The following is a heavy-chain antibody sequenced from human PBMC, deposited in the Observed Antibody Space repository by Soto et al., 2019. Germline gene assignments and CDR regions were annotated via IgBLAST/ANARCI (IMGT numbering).Heavy chain of an antibody. J-gene: IGHJ3*02. V-gene: IGHV4-31*01. CDR2: IYYSGRT. CDR1: GGSISSGGYY. Sequence: QVQLQESGPGLVKPSQTLSLTCTVSGGSISSGGYYWSWIRQHPGKGLEWIGYIYYSGRTYYNPSLKSLVSISVDTSKNQFSLKLSSVTAADTAVYYCARGSITMTIGMSGQAFDIWGQGTMVTVSS. CDR3: ARGSITMTIGMSGQAFDI. D-gene: IGHD3-22*01.